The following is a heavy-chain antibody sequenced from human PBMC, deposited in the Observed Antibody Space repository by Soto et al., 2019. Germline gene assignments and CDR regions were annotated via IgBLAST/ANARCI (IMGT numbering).Heavy chain of an antibody. V-gene: IGHV1-46*01. Sequence: ASVKVSCKASGFTLTNYYIHWLRQTPGQGLEWMGIINPSSGDTHYAQKFQGRVTMTRDTSTSTVYLEVSGLRSDDTALYYCASRLFGGPGDWWFDPSAQGSLVTAPQ. D-gene: IGHD3-3*01. CDR2: INPSSGDT. CDR1: GFTLTNYY. CDR3: ASRLFGGPGDWWFDP. J-gene: IGHJ5*02.